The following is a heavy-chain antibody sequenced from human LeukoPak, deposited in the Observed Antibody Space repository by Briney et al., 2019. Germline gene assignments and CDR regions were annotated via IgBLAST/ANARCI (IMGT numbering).Heavy chain of an antibody. CDR3: ARLQDYYDSSGYYLGAFDI. D-gene: IGHD3-22*01. V-gene: IGHV4-59*01. J-gene: IGHJ3*02. CDR2: IYYSGST. Sequence: SETLSLTCTVSGGSISSYYWSWIRQPPGKGLEWIGYIYYSGSTNYNPSLKSRVTISVDTSKNQFSLKLSSVTAADTAVYYCARLQDYYDSSGYYLGAFDIWGQGTMVTVSS. CDR1: GGSISSYY.